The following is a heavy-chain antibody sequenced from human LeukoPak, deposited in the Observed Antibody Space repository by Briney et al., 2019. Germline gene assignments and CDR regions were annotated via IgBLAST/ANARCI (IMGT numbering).Heavy chain of an antibody. CDR1: GGSISSYY. D-gene: IGHD5-18*01. CDR2: IYYSGST. Sequence: SETLSLTCTVSGGSISSYYWSWIRQPPGKGLEWIGYIYYSGSTNYNPSLKSRVTISVDTPKNQVSLKLSSVTAADTAVYYCAKLGGYNFGSFDYWGQGTLVTVSS. J-gene: IGHJ4*02. V-gene: IGHV4-59*01. CDR3: AKLGGYNFGSFDY.